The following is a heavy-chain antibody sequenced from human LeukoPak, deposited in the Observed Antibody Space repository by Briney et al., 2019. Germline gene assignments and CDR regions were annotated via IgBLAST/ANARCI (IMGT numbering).Heavy chain of an antibody. CDR1: GFTLHNYA. J-gene: IGHJ3*02. V-gene: IGHV3-43*02. CDR2: TSGDGITT. D-gene: IGHD4-23*01. Sequence: QPGGSLRLSCAASGFTLHNYAIHWVRQAPGKGLEWVSLTSGDGITTYFADSVKGRFTISRDNAKNTLYLQMNSLRNEDTAVYYCARDKYGGNSNAFDIWGQGTLVTVSS. CDR3: ARDKYGGNSNAFDI.